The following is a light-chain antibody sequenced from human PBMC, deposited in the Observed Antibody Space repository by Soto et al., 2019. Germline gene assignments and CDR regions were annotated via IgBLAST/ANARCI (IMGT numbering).Light chain of an antibody. CDR1: XXVSSY. V-gene: IGKV3-11*01. Sequence: EIVLTQSPATLSLSPGERATLSCRAXXXVSSYLAWYQQKPGQAPRLLIYDASNRATGIPARFSGSGSGTDFTLTISSLEPEDFAVYYCQQRSNWPPLTFGGGTKVEIK. CDR3: QQRSNWPPLT. J-gene: IGKJ4*01. CDR2: DAS.